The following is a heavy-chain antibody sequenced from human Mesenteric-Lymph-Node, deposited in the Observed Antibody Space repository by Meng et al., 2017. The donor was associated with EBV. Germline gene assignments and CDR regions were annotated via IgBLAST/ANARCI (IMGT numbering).Heavy chain of an antibody. CDR2: INHIGGT. CDR1: GGSFSGVY. V-gene: IGHV4-34*01. D-gene: IGHD1-14*01. J-gene: IGHJ4*02. Sequence: QVPLQQWGAGLLKPSETLSLTCAVYGGSFSGVYWTWIRQPPGKGLEWIGEINHIGGTDYNPSLKSRVTISVDTSKNQFSLKLSSVTAADTAVYYCATGYPLSYNTSPPPFEFWGQGTLVTVSS. CDR3: ATGYPLSYNTSPPPFEF.